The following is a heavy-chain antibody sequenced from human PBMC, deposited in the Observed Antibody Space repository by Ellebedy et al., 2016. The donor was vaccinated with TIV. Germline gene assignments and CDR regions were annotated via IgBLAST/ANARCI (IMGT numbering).Heavy chain of an antibody. CDR1: GFTFSSYW. J-gene: IGHJ5*02. CDR2: IKQDGSEK. D-gene: IGHD2-2*01. CDR3: ARVSHCSSTSCDFSWFDP. Sequence: GESLKISXAASGFTFSSYWMSWVRQAPGKGLEWVANIKQDGSEKYYVDSVKGRFTISRDNAKNSLYLQMNSLRAEDTAVYYCARVSHCSSTSCDFSWFDPWGQGTLVTVSS. V-gene: IGHV3-7*01.